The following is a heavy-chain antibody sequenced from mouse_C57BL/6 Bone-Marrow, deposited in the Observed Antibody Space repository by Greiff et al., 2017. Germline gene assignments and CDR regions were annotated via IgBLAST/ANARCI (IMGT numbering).Heavy chain of an antibody. V-gene: IGHV14-4*01. Sequence: EVQLQQSGAELVRPGASVKLSCTASGFNIKDDYMHWVKQRPEQGLEWIGWIDPENGDTEYASKFHGKATIPADTSSNTAYLQLSSLTSEDTAVYYCTVFYYGSMWFAYWGQGTLVTVSA. CDR3: TVFYYGSMWFAY. CDR1: GFNIKDDY. J-gene: IGHJ3*01. D-gene: IGHD1-1*01. CDR2: IDPENGDT.